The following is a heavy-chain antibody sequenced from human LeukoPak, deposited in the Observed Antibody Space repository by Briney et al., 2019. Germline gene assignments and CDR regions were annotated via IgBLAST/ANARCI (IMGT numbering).Heavy chain of an antibody. J-gene: IGHJ5*02. D-gene: IGHD2-15*01. CDR3: ARDAAVDPNWFDP. CDR1: GGSISSYY. CDR2: IYYSGST. Sequence: PSETLSLTCTVSGGSISSYYWSWIRQPPGKGLEWIGYIYYSGSTNYNPSLKARVTISVDTSKNQFSLKLSSVTAADTAIYYCARDAAVDPNWFDPWGQGTLVTVSS. V-gene: IGHV4-59*01.